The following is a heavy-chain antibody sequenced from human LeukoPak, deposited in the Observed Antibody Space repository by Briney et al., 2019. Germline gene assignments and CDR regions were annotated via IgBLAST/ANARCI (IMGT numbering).Heavy chain of an antibody. CDR2: IKQDGGVK. CDR1: GFTFSSFW. CDR3: TRQTERDAYNRY. D-gene: IGHD5-24*01. J-gene: IGHJ4*02. V-gene: IGHV3-7*05. Sequence: PGGSLRLSCADSGFTFSSFWMSWVRQAPGKGLERVANIKQDGGVKNYVDSVKGRFTISRDNAKNSLYLQMDSLRAEDTAVYYCTRQTERDAYNRYWGQGTLVTVSS.